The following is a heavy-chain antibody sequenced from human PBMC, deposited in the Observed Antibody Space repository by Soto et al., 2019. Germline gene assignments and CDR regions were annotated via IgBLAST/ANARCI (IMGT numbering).Heavy chain of an antibody. J-gene: IGHJ5*02. D-gene: IGHD3-3*01. CDR3: ARVPGDFWSGYYSWFDP. Sequence: QLQLQESGSGLVKPSQTLSLTCAVSGGSISSGGYSWSWIRQPPGKGLEWIGYIYHSGSTYYNPSLKPRLTXSXNSSKNQSSLQLSSVTAADTAVYYCARVPGDFWSGYYSWFDPWGQGTLVTVSS. CDR2: IYHSGST. CDR1: GGSISSGGYS. V-gene: IGHV4-30-2*01.